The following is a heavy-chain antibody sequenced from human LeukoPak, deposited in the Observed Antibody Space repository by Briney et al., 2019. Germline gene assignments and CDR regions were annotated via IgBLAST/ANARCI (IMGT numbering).Heavy chain of an antibody. CDR2: ISWEGDTT. Sequence: GGSLRLSCAASRFTFDDYAMHWVRQAPGKGLEWVSLISWEGDTTYYADSVRGRFTISRDNSKNSLYLQMNSLTADDTAFYYCTRDTYYGSATNYFDHWGQGTLVSVSS. V-gene: IGHV3-43D*04. J-gene: IGHJ4*02. D-gene: IGHD3-10*01. CDR1: RFTFDDYA. CDR3: TRDTYYGSATNYFDH.